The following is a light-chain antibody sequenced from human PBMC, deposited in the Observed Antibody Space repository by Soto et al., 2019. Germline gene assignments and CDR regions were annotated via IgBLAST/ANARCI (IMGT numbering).Light chain of an antibody. CDR1: QSLVYSDGNTY. J-gene: IGKJ1*01. CDR2: KVS. Sequence: DVVMTQSPLSLPVTLGQPASISCRSRQSLVYSDGNTYLNWFQQRPGHSPRRLIYKVSNRDSGVPDRFSGSGSGTEFTLKISRVEAEDVGVYYCMQGTHWPPWTFGQGTKVEIK. V-gene: IGKV2-30*01. CDR3: MQGTHWPPWT.